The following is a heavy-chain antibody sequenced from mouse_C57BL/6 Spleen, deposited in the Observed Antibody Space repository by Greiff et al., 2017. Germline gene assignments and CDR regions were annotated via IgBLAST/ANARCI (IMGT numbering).Heavy chain of an antibody. J-gene: IGHJ1*03. CDR2: IYPRSGNT. CDR3: AREGITTVVAPYLYFDV. V-gene: IGHV1-81*01. D-gene: IGHD1-1*01. Sequence: QVQLQQSGAELARPGASVKLSCKASGYTFTSYGISWVKQRTGQGLEWIGEIYPRSGNTYYNEKFKGKAKLTADKSSSKAYMELRSLTSEDSAVYFCAREGITTVVAPYLYFDVWGTGTTVTVSS. CDR1: GYTFTSYG.